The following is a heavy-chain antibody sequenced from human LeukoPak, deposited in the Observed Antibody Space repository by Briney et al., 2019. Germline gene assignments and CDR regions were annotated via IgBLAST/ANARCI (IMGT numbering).Heavy chain of an antibody. Sequence: SGGSLRLSCAASGFTFSSYSMNWVRQAPGKGLEWVSSISSSSSYIYYADSVKGRFTISRDNAKNSLYLQMNSLRAEDTAVYYCARDVSQDIVVVTNDYWGQGTLVTVSS. V-gene: IGHV3-21*01. CDR2: ISSSSSYI. CDR1: GFTFSSYS. CDR3: ARDVSQDIVVVTNDY. J-gene: IGHJ4*02. D-gene: IGHD2-2*01.